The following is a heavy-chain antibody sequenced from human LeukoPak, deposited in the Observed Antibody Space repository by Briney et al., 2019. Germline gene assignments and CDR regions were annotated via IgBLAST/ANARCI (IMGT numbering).Heavy chain of an antibody. V-gene: IGHV3-33*01. CDR1: GFTFSTSG. Sequence: GGSLRLSCVASGFTFSTSGIHWVRQTPGKGLEWVAHDGNEKYCADSVKGRFTISRDSSKNTLYLQMNTLRAEDTAVYYCARDPYNYGSNEYFQHWGQGTLVTVSS. J-gene: IGHJ1*01. CDR3: ARDPYNYGSNEYFQH. CDR2: DGNEK. D-gene: IGHD5-18*01.